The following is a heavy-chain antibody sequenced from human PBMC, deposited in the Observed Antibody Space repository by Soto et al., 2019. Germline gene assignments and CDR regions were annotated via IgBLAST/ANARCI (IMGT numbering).Heavy chain of an antibody. D-gene: IGHD1-26*01. Sequence: SETLSLTCTVSGGSISSSSYYWGWIHQPPGKGLEWIGSIYYSGSTYYNPSLKSRVTISVDTSKNQFSLKLSSVTAADTAVYYCARQGEWEPGRGPWHWFDPWGQGTLVTVSS. J-gene: IGHJ5*02. V-gene: IGHV4-39*01. CDR1: GGSISSSSYY. CDR3: ARQGEWEPGRGPWHWFDP. CDR2: IYYSGST.